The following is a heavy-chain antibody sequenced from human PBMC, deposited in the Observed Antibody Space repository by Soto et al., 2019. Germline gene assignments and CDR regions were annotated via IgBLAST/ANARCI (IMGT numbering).Heavy chain of an antibody. CDR1: GCTFTGYY. Sequence: ASVKVSCKASGCTFTGYYMHWVRPAPGQGLEWMGWINPNSGGTNYAQKFQGRVTMTRDTSISTAYMELSRLRSDDTAVYYCASGYSSSWYSWFDPWGQGTLVTVSS. J-gene: IGHJ5*02. D-gene: IGHD6-13*01. CDR2: INPNSGGT. V-gene: IGHV1-2*02. CDR3: ASGYSSSWYSWFDP.